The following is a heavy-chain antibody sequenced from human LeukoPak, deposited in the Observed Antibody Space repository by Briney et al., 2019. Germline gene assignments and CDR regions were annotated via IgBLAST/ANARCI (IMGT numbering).Heavy chain of an antibody. CDR1: GYTFTTYY. V-gene: IGHV1-46*01. J-gene: IGHJ5*02. Sequence: ASVKVSCKASGYTFTTYYMHWVRQAPGQGLEWMGIINPSSGSTSYAQKFQGRVTMTRYTSTSTAYMELRSLRSDDTAVYYCARYGGGWFDPWGQGTLVTVSS. CDR3: ARYGGGWFDP. CDR2: INPSSGST. D-gene: IGHD3-10*01.